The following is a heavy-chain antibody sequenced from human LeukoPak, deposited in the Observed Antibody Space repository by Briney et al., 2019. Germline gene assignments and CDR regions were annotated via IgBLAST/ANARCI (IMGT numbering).Heavy chain of an antibody. J-gene: IGHJ4*02. CDR3: ARDSYDYVWGSYRYTNYFDY. V-gene: IGHV3-33*01. CDR1: GFTFSSYG. CDR2: IWYDGSNK. D-gene: IGHD3-16*02. Sequence: PGGSLRLSCAAFGFTFSSYGMHWVRQAPGKGLEWVAVIWYDGSNKYYADSVKGRFTISRDNSKDTLYLQMNSLRAEDTAVYYCARDSYDYVWGSYRYTNYFDYWGQGTLVTVSS.